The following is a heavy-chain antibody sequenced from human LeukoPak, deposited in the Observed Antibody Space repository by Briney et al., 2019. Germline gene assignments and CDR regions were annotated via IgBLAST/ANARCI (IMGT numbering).Heavy chain of an antibody. V-gene: IGHV3-30*02. Sequence: PGGSLRLSCAASGFTFSSYWMSWVRQAPGKGLEWVAFIRYDGSNKYYADSVKGRFTISRDNSKNTLYLQMNSLRAEDTAVYYCAKGLLPIAVAGAFDYWGQGTLVTVSS. D-gene: IGHD6-19*01. CDR1: GFTFSSYW. J-gene: IGHJ4*02. CDR3: AKGLLPIAVAGAFDY. CDR2: IRYDGSNK.